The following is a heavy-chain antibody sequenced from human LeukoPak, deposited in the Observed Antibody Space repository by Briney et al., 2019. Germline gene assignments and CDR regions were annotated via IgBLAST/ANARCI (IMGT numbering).Heavy chain of an antibody. J-gene: IGHJ4*02. D-gene: IGHD6-13*01. Sequence: PSETLSLTCTVSGGSISSYYWSWIRQPPGKGLEWIGYVYYSGSTKYNYSLKSRVTISVDTSKNQFSLKLSSVTAADTAVYYCARDRSSWYFADWGQGTLVTVSS. CDR2: VYYSGST. CDR3: ARDRSSWYFAD. V-gene: IGHV4-59*01. CDR1: GGSISSYY.